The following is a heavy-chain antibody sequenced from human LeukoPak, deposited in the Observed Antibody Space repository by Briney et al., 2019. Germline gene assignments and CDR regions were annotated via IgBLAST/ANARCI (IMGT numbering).Heavy chain of an antibody. D-gene: IGHD5-12*01. CDR2: INHSGST. CDR3: ARGANY. CDR1: GGSFSGYY. J-gene: IGHJ4*02. Sequence: SETLSLTCAVYGGSFSGYYWSWIRQPPGKGLEWIGEINHSGSTNYNPSLKSRVTISVDTSKNQFSLKLSSVTAADAAVYYCARGANYWGQGTLVTVSS. V-gene: IGHV4-34*01.